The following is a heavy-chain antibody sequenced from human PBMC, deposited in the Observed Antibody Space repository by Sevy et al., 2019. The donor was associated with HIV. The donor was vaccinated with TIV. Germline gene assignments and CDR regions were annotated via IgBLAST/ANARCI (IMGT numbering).Heavy chain of an antibody. Sequence: GGCLRLSCAASGFTFSTYWMSWVRQAPGKGLEWVAHIKQDGTAKYVVDSAKGRFTISRDNANQSLYLQMDNLRAEDTAVYYCARYIACPKGYFFDYWGQGTLVTVSS. CDR2: IKQDGTAK. CDR1: GFTFSTYW. V-gene: IGHV3-7*01. D-gene: IGHD2-15*01. CDR3: ARYIACPKGYFFDY. J-gene: IGHJ4*02.